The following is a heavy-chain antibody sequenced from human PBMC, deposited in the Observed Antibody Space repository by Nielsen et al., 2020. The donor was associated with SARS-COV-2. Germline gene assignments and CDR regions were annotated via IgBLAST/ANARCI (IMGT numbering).Heavy chain of an antibody. CDR2: INPSGGST. D-gene: IGHD3-9*01. Sequence: ASVKVSCKASGYTFTSYYMHWVRQAPGQGLEWMGIINPSGGSTSYAQKFQGRVTITRDTSASTAYMELSSLRSEDTAVYYCARGGPHYDILTGLNWFDPWGQGTLVTVSS. V-gene: IGHV1-46*01. CDR3: ARGGPHYDILTGLNWFDP. CDR1: GYTFTSYY. J-gene: IGHJ5*02.